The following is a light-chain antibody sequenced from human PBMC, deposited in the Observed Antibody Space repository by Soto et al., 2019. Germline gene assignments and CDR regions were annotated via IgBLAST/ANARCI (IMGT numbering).Light chain of an antibody. CDR2: WAS. CDR1: QSVFYSSNHKNY. Sequence: DIVLTQSPDSLAVSLGERATINCKSSQSVFYSSNHKNYLAWYQHKAGRPPRLLIYWASTRDSGVPDRFSGSGSGPDFTLTISSLQAEDVAVYYCQQYYSALSYTFGQGTRLEIK. V-gene: IGKV4-1*01. CDR3: QQYYSALSYT. J-gene: IGKJ2*01.